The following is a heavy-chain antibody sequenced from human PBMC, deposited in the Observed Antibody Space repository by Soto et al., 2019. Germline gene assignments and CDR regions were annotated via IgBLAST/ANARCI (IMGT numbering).Heavy chain of an antibody. V-gene: IGHV3-30*18. CDR3: AKDEGAEDDILTGYQLFDY. CDR1: GFNFRSYG. CDR2: ISYDGSAK. J-gene: IGHJ4*02. D-gene: IGHD3-9*01. Sequence: QVQLVESGGGVVQPGRSLRLSCAASGFNFRSYGMHWVRQAPGKGLEWVAVISYDGSAKWYVDSVKGRFTISRDTSKNILYLQMNSLRADDTAVYYCAKDEGAEDDILTGYQLFDYRGQGILVTVSS.